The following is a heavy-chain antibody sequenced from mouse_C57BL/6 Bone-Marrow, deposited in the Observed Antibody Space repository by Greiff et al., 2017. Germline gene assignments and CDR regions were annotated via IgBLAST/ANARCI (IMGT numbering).Heavy chain of an antibody. CDR3: ARKGLLRWWYFDF. V-gene: IGHV1-76*01. Sequence: VQLQQSGAELVRPGASVKLSCKASGYTFTDYYINWVKQRPGQGLEWIARIYPGSGNTYYNEKFKGKATLTAEKSSSTAYMQLSSLTSEDSAVYFCARKGLLRWWYFDFCGTGTAVIVSS. CDR1: GYTFTDYY. D-gene: IGHD1-1*01. CDR2: IYPGSGNT. J-gene: IGHJ1*03.